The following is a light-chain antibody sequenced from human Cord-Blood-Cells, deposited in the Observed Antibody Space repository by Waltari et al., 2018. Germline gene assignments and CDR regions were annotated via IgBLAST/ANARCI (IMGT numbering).Light chain of an antibody. CDR2: DVS. V-gene: IGLV2-14*01. CDR3: SSYTSSSTPYV. Sequence: QYALTQPASVSGSPGQSITISCTGTSSDVGGYNYVSWYQQHPGKATKLMIYDVSNRPSGVSNRFSGSKSGNTASLTISGLQAEDEADYYCSSYTSSSTPYVFGTGTKVTVL. J-gene: IGLJ1*01. CDR1: SSDVGGYNY.